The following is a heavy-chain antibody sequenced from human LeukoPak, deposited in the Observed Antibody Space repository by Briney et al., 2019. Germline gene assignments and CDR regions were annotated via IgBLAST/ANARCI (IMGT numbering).Heavy chain of an antibody. J-gene: IGHJ4*02. V-gene: IGHV4-4*07. D-gene: IGHD6-6*01. CDR3: ARGDAIMSSPSPGFDY. Sequence: SETLSLTCTVSGGSISSYYWSWIRQPAGKGLEWIGRIYTSGSTNYNPSLKSRVTMSVDTSKNQFSLKLSSVTAADTAVYYCARGDAIMSSPSPGFDYWGQGTLVTVSS. CDR1: GGSISSYY. CDR2: IYTSGST.